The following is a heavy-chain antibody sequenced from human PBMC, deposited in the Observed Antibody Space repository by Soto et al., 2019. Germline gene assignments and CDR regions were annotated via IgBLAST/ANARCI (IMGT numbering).Heavy chain of an antibody. J-gene: IGHJ4*02. D-gene: IGHD6-13*01. V-gene: IGHV1-8*01. CDR1: GYTFTSYD. CDR3: AIVAAAAGPYYFDY. Sequence: QVQLVQSGAEVKKPGASVKVSCKASGYTFTSYDINWVRQATGQGLEWMGWMNPNSGNTGYAQKSQGRVTMTRNTSISTAYMELSSLRSEDTAVYYCAIVAAAAGPYYFDYWGQGTLVTVSS. CDR2: MNPNSGNT.